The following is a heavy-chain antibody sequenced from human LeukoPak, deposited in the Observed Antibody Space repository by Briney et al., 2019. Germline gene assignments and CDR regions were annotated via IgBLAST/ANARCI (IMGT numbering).Heavy chain of an antibody. V-gene: IGHV1-24*01. CDR1: GYTLTELS. Sequence: GASVKVSCKVSGYTLTELSMHWVRQAPGKGLEWMGGFDPEDGETIYAQKFQGRVTMTEDTSTGTAYMELSSLRSEDTAVYYCATVTSSGWSLGAFDIWGQGTMVTVSS. CDR2: FDPEDGET. D-gene: IGHD6-19*01. CDR3: ATVTSSGWSLGAFDI. J-gene: IGHJ3*02.